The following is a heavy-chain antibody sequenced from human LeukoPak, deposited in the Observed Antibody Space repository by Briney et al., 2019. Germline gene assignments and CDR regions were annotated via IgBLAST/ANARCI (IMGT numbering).Heavy chain of an antibody. V-gene: IGHV3-9*01. CDR2: MSWNSGNI. CDR1: GFTFDDYA. D-gene: IGHD6-19*01. J-gene: IGHJ5*02. CDR3: VKDVFRYTSSWYDH. Sequence: GGSLRLSCVASGFTFDDYAMHWVRQAPGKGLEWVSGMSWNSGNIGYADSVKGRFTSSRDNAKKSLYLQMNSLRAEDAALYYCVKDVFRYTSSWYDHWGQGTLVTVSS.